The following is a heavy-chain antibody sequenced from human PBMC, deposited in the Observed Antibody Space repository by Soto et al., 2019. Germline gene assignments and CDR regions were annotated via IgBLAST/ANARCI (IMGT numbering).Heavy chain of an antibody. Sequence: ASVKVSCKASGYTFTSYAMHWVRQAPGQRLEWMGWINAGNGNTKYSQKFQGRVTITRDTSASTAYMELSSLRSEDTAVYYCATGGLRYARSDAFDIWGQGTMVTVPS. J-gene: IGHJ3*02. CDR2: INAGNGNT. D-gene: IGHD1-1*01. CDR3: ATGGLRYARSDAFDI. CDR1: GYTFTSYA. V-gene: IGHV1-3*01.